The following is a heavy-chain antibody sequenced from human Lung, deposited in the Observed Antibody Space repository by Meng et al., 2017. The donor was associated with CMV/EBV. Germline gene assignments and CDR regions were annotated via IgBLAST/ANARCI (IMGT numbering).Heavy chain of an antibody. D-gene: IGHD2-21*01. CDR3: ARFEGPGEGVDY. J-gene: IGHJ4*02. CDR1: GDSFSRGDYS. V-gene: IGHV4-30-2*01. Sequence: AVSGDSFSRGDYSWSWIRQPPGKGLEWIGYIFRTGTTYYNPSLKSRVTLSVDRSNNQFYLKLTAVTAADTAIYYCARFEGPGEGVDYWGQGTLVTVSS. CDR2: IFRTGTT.